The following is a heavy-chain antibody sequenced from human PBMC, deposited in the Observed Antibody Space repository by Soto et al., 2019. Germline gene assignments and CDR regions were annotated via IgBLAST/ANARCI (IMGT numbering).Heavy chain of an antibody. J-gene: IGHJ4*02. V-gene: IGHV3-30*04. CDR1: GFSFSDHA. D-gene: IGHD3-10*01. CDR3: ARDTIGSGGGYIDY. CDR2: ISYDGMNK. Sequence: PGGSLRLSCAASGFSFSDHALHWVRQAPGKGLEWVAVISYDGMNKRYADSVKGRFTISRDNSKNMLYLQVNSLRAGDTAVFYCARDTIGSGGGYIDYWGQGTLVTVSS.